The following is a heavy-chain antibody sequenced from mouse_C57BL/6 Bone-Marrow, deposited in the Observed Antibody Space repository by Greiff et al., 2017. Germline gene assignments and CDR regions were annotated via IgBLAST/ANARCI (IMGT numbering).Heavy chain of an antibody. CDR1: GYTFTDYY. J-gene: IGHJ1*03. V-gene: IGHV1-19*01. Sequence: VQLQQSGPVLVKPGASVKMSCKASGYTFTDYYMNWVKQSHGKSLEWIGVINPYNGGTSYNQKFKGKATLTVDKSSRTAYMELNSLTSEDSAVYYCARKGASTGWYFDVWGTGTTVTVSS. D-gene: IGHD1-1*01. CDR3: ARKGASTGWYFDV. CDR2: INPYNGGT.